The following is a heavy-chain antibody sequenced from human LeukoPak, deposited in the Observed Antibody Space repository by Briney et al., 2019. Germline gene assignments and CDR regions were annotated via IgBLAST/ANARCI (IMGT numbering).Heavy chain of an antibody. Sequence: AGGSLRLSCAASGFTFDDYAMHWVRQAPGKGLEWVSGISWNSGSIGYADSVKGRFTISRDNAKNSLYLQMNSLRAEDTALYYCAKDLFGELLGFDYWGQGTLVTVSS. CDR1: GFTFDDYA. V-gene: IGHV3-9*01. CDR3: AKDLFGELLGFDY. J-gene: IGHJ4*02. D-gene: IGHD3-10*01. CDR2: ISWNSGSI.